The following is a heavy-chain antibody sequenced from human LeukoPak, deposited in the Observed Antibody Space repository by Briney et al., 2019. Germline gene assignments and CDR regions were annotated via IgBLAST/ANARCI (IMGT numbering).Heavy chain of an antibody. Sequence: PGGSLRLSCAASGFTFSSYTMTWVRQAPGKGLEWVSAISGSGASTYYADSVKGRCTISRDNSEDTLYLQMNSLSADDTAVYYCANRDYVGYFDYWGQGTLVTVSS. D-gene: IGHD4-17*01. J-gene: IGHJ4*02. CDR3: ANRDYVGYFDY. CDR1: GFTFSSYT. V-gene: IGHV3-23*01. CDR2: ISGSGAST.